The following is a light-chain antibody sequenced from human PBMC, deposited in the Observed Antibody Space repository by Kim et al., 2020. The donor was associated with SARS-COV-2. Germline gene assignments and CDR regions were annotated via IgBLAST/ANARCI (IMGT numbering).Light chain of an antibody. CDR2: AAP. CDR3: QQYTNWPPEYT. J-gene: IGKJ2*01. CDR1: QSIRTN. Sequence: EIVMTQSPATLSVSPGERATLSCRASQSIRTNLAWYQQKPSQSPRLIIYAAPTRATGIPARFSGSGSGTEFTLTISSLQSEDFAVYYCQQYTNWPPEYTFGQGTKLEI. V-gene: IGKV3-15*01.